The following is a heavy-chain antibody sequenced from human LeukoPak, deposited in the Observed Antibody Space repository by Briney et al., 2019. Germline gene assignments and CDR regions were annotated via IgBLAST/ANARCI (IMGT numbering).Heavy chain of an antibody. CDR3: ASESYYYDSRSDY. D-gene: IGHD3-22*01. V-gene: IGHV3-53*01. Sequence: GGSLRLSCAASGFTVSSNYMSWVRRAPGKGLEWVSVIYSGGSTYYADSVKGRFTISRDNSKNTLYLQMNSLRAEDTAVYYCASESYYYDSRSDYWGQGTLVTVSS. CDR2: IYSGGST. J-gene: IGHJ4*02. CDR1: GFTVSSNY.